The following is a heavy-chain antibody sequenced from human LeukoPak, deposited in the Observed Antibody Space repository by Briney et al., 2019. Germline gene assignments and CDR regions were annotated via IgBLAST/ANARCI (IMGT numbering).Heavy chain of an antibody. CDR2: IWYDGSNK. D-gene: IGHD3-10*01. CDR1: GFTFSSYG. V-gene: IGHV3-33*01. J-gene: IGHJ4*02. Sequence: GGSLRLSCAASGFTFSSYGMHWVRQAPGKGLEWVAVIWYDGSNKYYADSVKGRFTISRDNSKNTLYLQMNSLRAEDTAVYYCARGYGFQAASFDYWGQGTLVAVSS. CDR3: ARGYGFQAASFDY.